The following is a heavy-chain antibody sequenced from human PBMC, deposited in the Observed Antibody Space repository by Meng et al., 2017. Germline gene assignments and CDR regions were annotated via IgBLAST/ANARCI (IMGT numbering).Heavy chain of an antibody. Sequence: GQLQGSGPGLVRPSEPLSPPCTVSGDSVTVGSHYWSWIRQPPGKGLEWIGYIDYGGSTSYNPSLRSRVTISVDTSNNQFSLKLSSVTAADTAVFYCARTRGDYYFDYWGQGTLVTVSS. D-gene: IGHD3-16*01. CDR3: ARTRGDYYFDY. CDR1: GDSVTVGSHY. V-gene: IGHV4-61*01. J-gene: IGHJ4*02. CDR2: IDYGGST.